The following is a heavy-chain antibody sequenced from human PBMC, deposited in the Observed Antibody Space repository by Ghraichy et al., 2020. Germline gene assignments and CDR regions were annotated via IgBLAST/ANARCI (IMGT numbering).Heavy chain of an antibody. CDR3: AAVLPGRQQLDY. V-gene: IGHV1-58*02. CDR1: GFTFTSSA. CDR2: IVVGSGNT. J-gene: IGHJ4*02. D-gene: IGHD6-13*01. Sequence: SVKVSCKASGFTFTSSAMQWVRQARGQRLEWIGWIVVGSGNTNYAQKFQERVTITRDMSTSTAYMELSSLRSEDTAVYYCAAVLPGRQQLDYWGQGTLVTVSS.